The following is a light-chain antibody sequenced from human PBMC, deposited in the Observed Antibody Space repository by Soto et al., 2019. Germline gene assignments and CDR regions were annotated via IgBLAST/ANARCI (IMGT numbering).Light chain of an antibody. Sequence: DIQMTQSPSSLSASVGDRVTITCRASQSISSYLNWYQQKPGKAPKLLIYAASSLQSGVPSRVSGNEPGPDFTLTISSLQPEDVATYDCQQSYSTPPTFGQGTKVEIK. J-gene: IGKJ1*01. CDR2: AAS. CDR1: QSISSY. V-gene: IGKV1-39*01. CDR3: QQSYSTPPT.